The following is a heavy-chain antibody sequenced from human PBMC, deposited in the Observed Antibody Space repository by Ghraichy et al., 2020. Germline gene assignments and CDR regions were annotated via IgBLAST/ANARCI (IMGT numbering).Heavy chain of an antibody. V-gene: IGHV1-58*01. J-gene: IGHJ6*02. D-gene: IGHD2-8*01. CDR3: VADPGFCSNVLCYTGRYYYYATDV. CDR2: IAVASDRT. CDR1: GFGFGSSN. Sequence: SVKASCKASGFGFGSSNVEWLRQAPGQRLEWIVYIAVASDRTSYAQKFQERVTITKDLSTYTAYMELRSLESEDTAVYYCVADPGFCSNVLCYTGRYYYYATDVWGQGTTVTISS.